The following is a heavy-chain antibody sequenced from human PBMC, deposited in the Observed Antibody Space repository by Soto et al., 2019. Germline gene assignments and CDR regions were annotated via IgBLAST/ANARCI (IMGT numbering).Heavy chain of an antibody. Sequence: SETLSLTCTVSGGSISSGDYYWSWIRQPPGKGLEWIGYIYYTGSTYYNPSLKSRVTISVDASKNQFSLKLSSVTAADTAVYYCARVGELENYYYYGMDVWGQGTTVIVSS. V-gene: IGHV4-30-4*01. CDR1: GGSISSGDYY. J-gene: IGHJ6*02. D-gene: IGHD1-1*01. CDR3: ARVGELENYYYYGMDV. CDR2: IYYTGST.